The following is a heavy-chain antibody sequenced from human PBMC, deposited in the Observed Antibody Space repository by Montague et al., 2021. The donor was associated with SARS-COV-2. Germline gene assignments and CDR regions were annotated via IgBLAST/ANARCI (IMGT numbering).Heavy chain of an antibody. V-gene: IGHV6-1*01. Sequence: CAISGDSVARHGATWNEFKQSLSRGLDLLGRTYYRSKWYNDYAVSLRGRVTINPDTSKNQFSLQLNSVTPEDTAIYYCNSGREGNYNVMDVWGQGTTVTVSS. CDR2: TYYRSKWYN. CDR3: NSGREGNYNVMDV. D-gene: IGHD6-19*01. CDR1: GDSVARHGAT. J-gene: IGHJ6*02.